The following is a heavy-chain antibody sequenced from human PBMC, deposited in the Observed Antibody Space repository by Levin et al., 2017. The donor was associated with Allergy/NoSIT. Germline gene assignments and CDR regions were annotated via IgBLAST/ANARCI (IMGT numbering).Heavy chain of an antibody. V-gene: IGHV4-34*01. CDR1: GGSFSGYY. J-gene: IGHJ3*02. CDR3: ARTASTHYYGSGTDAFDI. Sequence: SETLSLTCAVYGGSFSGYYWSWIRQPPGKGLEWIGEINHSGSTNYNPSLKSRVTISVDTSKNQFSLKLSSVTAADTAVYYCARTASTHYYGSGTDAFDIWGQGTMVTVSS. D-gene: IGHD3-10*01. CDR2: INHSGST.